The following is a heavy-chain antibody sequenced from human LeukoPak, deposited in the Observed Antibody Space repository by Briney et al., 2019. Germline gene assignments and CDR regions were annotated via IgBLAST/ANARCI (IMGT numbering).Heavy chain of an antibody. CDR3: AREAGYNKRLGYYYYGMDV. CDR1: GDSVSSNSAA. D-gene: IGHD5-18*01. Sequence: KPSQTLSFTCAISGDSVSSNSAASNWIRQSPSRGLEWLGRTYYRFKWYIDYAVSVKGRMIITPDTSKNQFSLQLNSVTPEDTAVYYCAREAGYNKRLGYYYYGMDVWGQGTTVTVSS. V-gene: IGHV6-1*01. CDR2: TYYRFKWYI. J-gene: IGHJ6*02.